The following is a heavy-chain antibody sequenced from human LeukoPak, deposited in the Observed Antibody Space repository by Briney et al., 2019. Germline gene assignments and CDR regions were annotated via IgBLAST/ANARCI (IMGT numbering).Heavy chain of an antibody. V-gene: IGHV4-34*01. CDR1: GGSFSGYY. Sequence: SETLSLTCAVYGGSFSGYYWSWIRQPPGKGLEWIGEINHSGSTNYNPSLKSRVTISVDTSKNQFSLKLSSVTAADTAVYYCARAAGDFWSGYHSDYWGQGTLVTVSS. CDR2: INHSGST. J-gene: IGHJ4*02. D-gene: IGHD3-3*01. CDR3: ARAAGDFWSGYHSDY.